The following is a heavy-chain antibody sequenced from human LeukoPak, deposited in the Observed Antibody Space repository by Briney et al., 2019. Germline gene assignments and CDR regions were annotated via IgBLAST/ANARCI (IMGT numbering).Heavy chain of an antibody. V-gene: IGHV3-30*03. D-gene: IGHD3-10*01. CDR2: ISFDGSNQ. CDR3: ARDGEYYGSGTTPNGMDV. J-gene: IGHJ6*02. CDR1: GFTFSSFG. Sequence: GGSLRLSCAASGFTFSSFGMHWVRQAPGQGLEWVAVISFDGSNQYYADSVKGRFTISRDNSKNTLYLQMNSLRAEDTAVYYCARDGEYYGSGTTPNGMDVWGQGTTVTVSS.